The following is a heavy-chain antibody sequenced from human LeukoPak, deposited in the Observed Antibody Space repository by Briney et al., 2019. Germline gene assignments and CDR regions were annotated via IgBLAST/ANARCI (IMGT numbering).Heavy chain of an antibody. V-gene: IGHV1-2*02. D-gene: IGHD2-2*01. CDR3: ARDQTACSSTSCYRYYYMDV. Sequence: ASVKVSCKASGYTFTGYYMHWVRQAPGRGLEWMGWINPNSGGTNYAQKFQGRVTMTRDTSISTAYMELSRLRSDDTAVYYCARDQTACSSTSCYRYYYMDVWGKGTTVTVSS. J-gene: IGHJ6*03. CDR1: GYTFTGYY. CDR2: INPNSGGT.